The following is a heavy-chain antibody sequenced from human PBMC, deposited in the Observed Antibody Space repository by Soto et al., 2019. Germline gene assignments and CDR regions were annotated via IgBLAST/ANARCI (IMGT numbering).Heavy chain of an antibody. Sequence: QVQLVQSGAEVKKPGASVRVSCKASGYTFTSYSMHWVRQAPGQGLEWMGIINPSRGRTSYAQNFQGRVTMNSDTSKSIVYMEMSSLKSEDTAVYYCARDHNFGFILYAMDGWGQGTTVTVSS. CDR3: ARDHNFGFILYAMDG. J-gene: IGHJ6*02. CDR1: GYTFTSYS. V-gene: IGHV1-46*01. CDR2: INPSRGRT. D-gene: IGHD2-15*01.